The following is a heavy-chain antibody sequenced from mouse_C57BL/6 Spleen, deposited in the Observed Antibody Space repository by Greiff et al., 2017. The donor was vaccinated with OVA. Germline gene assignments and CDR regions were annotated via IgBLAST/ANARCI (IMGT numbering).Heavy chain of an antibody. V-gene: IGHV5-9*01. J-gene: IGHJ2*01. CDR3: ARRNITTGFDY. D-gene: IGHD1-1*01. Sequence: EVKLVESGGGLVKPGGSLKLSCAASGFTFSSYTMSWVRQTPEKRLEWVATISGGGGNTYYPDSVKGRFTISRDNAKNTLYLQMSSLRSEDTALYYCARRNITTGFDYWGQGTTLTVSS. CDR1: GFTFSSYT. CDR2: ISGGGGNT.